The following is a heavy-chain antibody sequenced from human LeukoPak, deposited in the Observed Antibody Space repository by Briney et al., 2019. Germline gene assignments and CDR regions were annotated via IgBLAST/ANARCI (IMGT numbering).Heavy chain of an antibody. D-gene: IGHD3-22*01. J-gene: IGHJ5*02. CDR2: IKSKTDGGTT. CDR3: TTDWPLIVVVTNGSHNWFDP. Sequence: GGSLRLSCAASGFTFSNAWMSWVRQAPGKGLEWVGRIKSKTDGGTTDYAAPVKGRFTISRDDSKNTLYLQMNSLKTEDTAVYYCTTDWPLIVVVTNGSHNWFDPWGQGTLVTVSS. CDR1: GFTFSNAW. V-gene: IGHV3-15*01.